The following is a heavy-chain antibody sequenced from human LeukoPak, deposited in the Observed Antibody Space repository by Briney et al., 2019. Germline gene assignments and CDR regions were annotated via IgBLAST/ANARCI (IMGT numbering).Heavy chain of an antibody. V-gene: IGHV3-30-3*01. CDR1: GFTFRNYV. D-gene: IGHD3-10*01. CDR3: AREGYYGSGSPPSLYFDY. Sequence: PGGSLRLSCAASGFTFRNYVIHWVSQAPGKGLEWVAVTSSDLNVKLYADSVKGRFTISRYNSRSTLYLQMNSLRPEDTAIYYCAREGYYGSGSPPSLYFDYWGQGTLVTVSS. J-gene: IGHJ4*02. CDR2: TSSDLNVK.